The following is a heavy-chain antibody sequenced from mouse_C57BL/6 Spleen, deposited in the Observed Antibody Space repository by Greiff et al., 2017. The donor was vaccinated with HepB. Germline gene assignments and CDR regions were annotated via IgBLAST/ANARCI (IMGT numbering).Heavy chain of an antibody. CDR1: GYTFTSYW. Sequence: QVQLQQPGTELVKPGASVKLSCKASGYTFTSYWMHWVKQRPGQGLEWIGNINPSNGGTNYNETFKSKATLTVDKASSTANMQLSSLTSEDSAVYYGARLGPLLRSPAGYFDVWGTGTTVTVSS. J-gene: IGHJ1*03. CDR3: ARLGPLLRSPAGYFDV. D-gene: IGHD1-1*01. CDR2: INPSNGGT. V-gene: IGHV1-53*01.